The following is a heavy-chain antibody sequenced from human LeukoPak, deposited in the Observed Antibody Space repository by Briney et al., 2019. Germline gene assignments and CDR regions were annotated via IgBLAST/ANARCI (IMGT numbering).Heavy chain of an antibody. Sequence: GGYLRLSCAASGFTFSDYYMSWIRQAPGKGLEWVSYISSSGSTIYYADSVKGRFTISRDNAKNSLYLQMNSLRAEDTAVYYCARDQIRFLEWLLYSPPDYWGQGTLVTVSS. CDR2: ISSSGSTI. CDR1: GFTFSDYY. V-gene: IGHV3-11*04. CDR3: ARDQIRFLEWLLYSPPDY. D-gene: IGHD3-3*01. J-gene: IGHJ4*02.